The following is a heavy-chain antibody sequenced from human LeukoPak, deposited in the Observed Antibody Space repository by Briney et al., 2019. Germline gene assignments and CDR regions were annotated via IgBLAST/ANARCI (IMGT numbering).Heavy chain of an antibody. CDR1: GFTFSSYE. Sequence: GGSLRLSCAASGFTFSSYEMNWVRQAPGKGLEWVSSISSSSSYIYYADSVKGRFTISRDNAKNSLYLQMNSLRAEDTAVYYCARGAFLECFQHWGQGTLVTVSS. V-gene: IGHV3-21*01. CDR3: ARGAFLECFQH. CDR2: ISSSSSYI. J-gene: IGHJ1*01. D-gene: IGHD2/OR15-2a*01.